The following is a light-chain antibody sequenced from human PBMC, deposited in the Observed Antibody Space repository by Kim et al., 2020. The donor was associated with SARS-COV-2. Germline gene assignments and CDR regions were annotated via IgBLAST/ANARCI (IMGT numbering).Light chain of an antibody. CDR2: NNN. CDR3: AAWDADLNGYV. J-gene: IGLJ1*01. Sequence: ELTQPPSASGTPGQRLTISCSGGISNIGSNTVSWYHQLPGTAPDLLIYNNNQRPSGVPDRFSGSNSGTSASLAITGLRSEDEADYYCAAWDADLNGYVFGTGTKFTVL. V-gene: IGLV1-44*01. CDR1: ISNIGSNT.